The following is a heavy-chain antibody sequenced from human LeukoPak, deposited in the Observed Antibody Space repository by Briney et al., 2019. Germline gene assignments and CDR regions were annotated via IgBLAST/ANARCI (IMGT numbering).Heavy chain of an antibody. V-gene: IGHV3-33*01. CDR2: KWYDGSKK. D-gene: IGHD2-2*01. CDR3: ARGLVLCTSCYAYYYGMDV. Sequence: PGRSLRLSCAASGFTFSSHGMHWVRQAPGKGLEWVAVKWYDGSKKYHADSVKGRFTISRDNSKNTLYLQMNSLRAEDTAVYYCARGLVLCTSCYAYYYGMDVWGQGTTVTVSS. J-gene: IGHJ6*02. CDR1: GFTFSSHG.